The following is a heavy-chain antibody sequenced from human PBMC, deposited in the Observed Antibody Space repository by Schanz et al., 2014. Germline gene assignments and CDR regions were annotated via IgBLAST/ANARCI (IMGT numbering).Heavy chain of an antibody. Sequence: QLVQSGSEFRKPGASVKVSCKASGYIFSSYAIHWVRQAPGQGLEWMGMIDPRGASTTYAQKFQGRLSITGDMSTSTRYLELRSLTSEYTAVYYCARNYEWFESWGQGTLVTVSS. J-gene: IGHJ5*01. CDR3: ARNYEWFES. CDR1: GYIFSSYA. CDR2: IDPRGAST. V-gene: IGHV1-46*03. D-gene: IGHD3-16*01.